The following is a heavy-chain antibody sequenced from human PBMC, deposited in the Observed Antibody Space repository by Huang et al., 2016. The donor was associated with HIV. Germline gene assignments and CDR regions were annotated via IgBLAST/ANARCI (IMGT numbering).Heavy chain of an antibody. CDR3: ATSRSGSGWFLDI. V-gene: IGHV4-34*01. D-gene: IGHD6-19*01. Sequence: QVQLYQWGAGPLRPSETLSLTCGVSGGSLHGYYWNWLRPSPGRGLEWIGEGNHGGSTKYNPSLKSRVTISVDTSKIQFSLNLTSVTATDTADYYCATSRSGSGWFLDIWGRGTLVSVS. CDR2: GNHGGST. CDR1: GGSLHGYY. J-gene: IGHJ2*01.